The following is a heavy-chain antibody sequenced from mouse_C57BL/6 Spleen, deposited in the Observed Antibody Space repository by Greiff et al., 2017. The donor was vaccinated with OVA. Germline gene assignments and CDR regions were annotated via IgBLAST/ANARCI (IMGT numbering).Heavy chain of an antibody. J-gene: IGHJ2*01. CDR1: GYTFTSYW. V-gene: IGHV1-59*01. CDR3: ARSDCPLPFYY. Sequence: QVQLQQPGAELVRPGTSVKLSCKASGYTFTSYWLHWVKQRPGQGLEWIGVIDPSDSYPNYNQKFKGKATLPVDTSSSTAYMQLCCLTSVDSAVYYCARSDCPLPFYYWGPGTTLTVSS. D-gene: IGHD2-10*01. CDR2: IDPSDSYP.